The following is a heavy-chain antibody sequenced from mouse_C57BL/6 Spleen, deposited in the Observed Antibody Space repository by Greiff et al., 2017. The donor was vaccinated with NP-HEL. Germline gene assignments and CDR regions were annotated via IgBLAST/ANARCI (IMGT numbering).Heavy chain of an antibody. CDR2: IRLKSDNYAT. V-gene: IGHV6-3*01. J-gene: IGHJ3*01. CDR1: GFTFSNYW. CDR3: TREGGYSNAWFAY. Sequence: EVKVEESGGGLVQPGGSMKLSCVASGFTFSNYWMNWVRQSPEKGLEWVAQIRLKSDNYATHYAESVKGRFTISRNDSKSSVYLQMNNLRAEDTGIYYCTREGGYSNAWFAYWGQGTLVTVSA. D-gene: IGHD2-5*01.